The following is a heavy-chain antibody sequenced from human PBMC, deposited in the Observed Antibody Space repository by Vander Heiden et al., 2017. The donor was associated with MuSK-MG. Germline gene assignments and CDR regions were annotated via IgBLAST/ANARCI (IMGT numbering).Heavy chain of an antibody. V-gene: IGHV3-30*04. Sequence: VHLAEPGAGVVQPGSSLRLFSTASEFTFRHYTMHWVRQAPGRGLEWVAVTSYDGSNKNYADAVKGRFTISRDNSKNTLFLQMNSVRADDTALYYCVIDPYNSGWFDPWGQVTLVTVSS. CDR2: TSYDGSNK. D-gene: IGHD1-20*01. CDR1: EFTFRHYT. CDR3: VIDPYNSGWFDP. J-gene: IGHJ5*02.